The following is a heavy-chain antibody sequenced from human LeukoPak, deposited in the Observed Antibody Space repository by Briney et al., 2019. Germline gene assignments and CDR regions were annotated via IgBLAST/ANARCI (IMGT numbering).Heavy chain of an antibody. J-gene: IGHJ4*02. V-gene: IGHV4-34*01. CDR2: INHSGST. D-gene: IGHD3-22*01. CDR3: ARAHSSGYYYAYFDY. Sequence: SETLSLTCAVYGGSFSGYYWSWIRQPPGKGLEWIGEINHSGSTNYNPSLKSRVTISVDTSKNRFSLKLSSVPAADTAVYYCARAHSSGYYYAYFDYWGQGTLVTVSS. CDR1: GGSFSGYY.